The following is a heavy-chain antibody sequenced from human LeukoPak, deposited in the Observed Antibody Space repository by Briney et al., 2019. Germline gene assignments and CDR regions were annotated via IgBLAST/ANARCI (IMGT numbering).Heavy chain of an antibody. J-gene: IGHJ6*03. CDR2: IYYSGST. V-gene: IGHV4-59*08. D-gene: IGHD3-3*01. Sequence: SETLSLTCTVSGGSISSYYWSWIRQPPGKGLEWIGYIYYSGSTNYNPSLKSRVTISVDTSKNQFSLKLSSVTAADTAVYYCARSYDFYMDVWGKGTTVTVSS. CDR1: GGSISSYY. CDR3: ARSYDFYMDV.